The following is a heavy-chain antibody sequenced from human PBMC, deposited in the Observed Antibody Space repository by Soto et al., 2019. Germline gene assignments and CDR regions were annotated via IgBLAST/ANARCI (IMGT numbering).Heavy chain of an antibody. CDR1: GGSITSGNSYS. J-gene: IGHJ5*02. CDR3: ARAGAPYCGTWFDL. Sequence: SETLSLTCAVSGGSITSGNSYSWSWIRQPPGKGLEWIGSISHTGSTSYNPSLKGRLTMSVDKSKNQFSLRLSSVSAADMAVYYCARAGAPYCGTWFDLWGPGSLVTVSS. V-gene: IGHV4-30-2*01. D-gene: IGHD2-21*02. CDR2: ISHTGST.